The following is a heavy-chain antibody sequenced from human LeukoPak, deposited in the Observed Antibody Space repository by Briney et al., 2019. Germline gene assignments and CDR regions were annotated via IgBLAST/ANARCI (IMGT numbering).Heavy chain of an antibody. CDR2: INPNSGGT. CDR3: ARDLSSTSNWELDY. CDR1: GYIFTGYF. D-gene: IGHD1-26*01. V-gene: IGHV1-2*06. Sequence: ASVKVSCKGSGYIFTGYFMHWVRQAPGQGPEWMGRINPNSGGTNYAQKFQDRVTMTRDTSISTAYMELSSLRSDDMAVYYCARDLSSTSNWELDYWDQGTLVTVSS. J-gene: IGHJ4*02.